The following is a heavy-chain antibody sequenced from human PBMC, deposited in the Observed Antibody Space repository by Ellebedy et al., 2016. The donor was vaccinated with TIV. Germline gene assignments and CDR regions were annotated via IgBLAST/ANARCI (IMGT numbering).Heavy chain of an antibody. CDR2: VTAYNRDT. CDR1: GYSFTSHG. CDR3: ARGAMALS. J-gene: IGHJ5*02. Sequence: AASVKVSCKASGYSFTSHGISWVRQAPGQGLQWMGWVTAYNRDTYYAQNFQGRVTFTTDTSSSTAHMELRSLRSDDTGVYYCARGAMALSWGQGTLVTVSS. V-gene: IGHV1-18*01. D-gene: IGHD5-24*01.